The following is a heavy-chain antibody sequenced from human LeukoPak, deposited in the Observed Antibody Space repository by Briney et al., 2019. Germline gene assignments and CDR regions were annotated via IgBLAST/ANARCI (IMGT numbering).Heavy chain of an antibody. D-gene: IGHD3-16*02. CDR3: AKLGSDYVWGSYRPRWFDP. CDR2: ISGSGGST. Sequence: GGSLRLSCAASGLTFSSYGMSWVRQAPGKVLEWVSAISGSGGSTYYADSVKGRFTISRDNSKNTLYLQMNSLRAEDTAVYYCAKLGSDYVWGSYRPRWFDPWGQGTLVTVSS. V-gene: IGHV3-23*01. CDR1: GLTFSSYG. J-gene: IGHJ5*02.